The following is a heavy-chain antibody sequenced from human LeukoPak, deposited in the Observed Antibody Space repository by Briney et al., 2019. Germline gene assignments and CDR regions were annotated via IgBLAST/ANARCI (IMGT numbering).Heavy chain of an antibody. CDR1: VGSFSGYN. CDR2: INHRGST. V-gene: IGHV4-34*01. Sequence: SETLSLTCAVYVGSFSGYNWSGIRHPRGRGVGWIGEINHRGSTNYNPSLKSRVTISVDTSKNQFSLKLSSVTAADTAVYYCARANYGDYPIDYWGQGTLVTVSS. D-gene: IGHD4-17*01. CDR3: ARANYGDYPIDY. J-gene: IGHJ4*02.